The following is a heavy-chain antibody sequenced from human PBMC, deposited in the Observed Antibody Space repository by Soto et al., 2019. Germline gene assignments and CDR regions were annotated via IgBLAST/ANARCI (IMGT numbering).Heavy chain of an antibody. CDR3: ARDGGHYYYYGMDV. V-gene: IGHV3-7*01. Sequence: GGSLRLSCAASGFTFSSYWMSWVRQAPGKGLEWVANIKQDGSEKYYVDSVKGRFTISRDNAKNSLYLQMNSLRAEDTAVYYCARDGGHYYYYGMDVWGQGTTVTVSS. CDR1: GFTFSSYW. CDR2: IKQDGSEK. J-gene: IGHJ6*02. D-gene: IGHD2-15*01.